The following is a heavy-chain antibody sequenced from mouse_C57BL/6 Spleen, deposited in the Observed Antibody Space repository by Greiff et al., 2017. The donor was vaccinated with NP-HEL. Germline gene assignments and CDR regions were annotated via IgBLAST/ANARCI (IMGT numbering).Heavy chain of an antibody. J-gene: IGHJ2*01. CDR3: ARDGSSSYYFDY. CDR2: IDPNSGGT. V-gene: IGHV1-72*01. D-gene: IGHD1-1*01. CDR1: GYTFTSYW. Sequence: QVQLKQPGAELVKPGASVKLSCKASGYTFTSYWMHWVKQRPGRGLEWIVRIDPNSGGTKYNEKFKSKATLTVDKPSSTAYMQLSSLTSEDSAVYYCARDGSSSYYFDYWGQGTTLTVSS.